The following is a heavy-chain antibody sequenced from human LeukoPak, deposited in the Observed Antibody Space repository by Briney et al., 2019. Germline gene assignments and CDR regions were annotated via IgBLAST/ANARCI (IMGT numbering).Heavy chain of an antibody. CDR1: GFTFSSYA. V-gene: IGHV3-11*04. CDR3: ARGIAVAGTDAFDI. CDR2: ICSSGSII. J-gene: IGHJ3*02. Sequence: GGSLRLSCAASGFTFSSYAMSWIRQAPGKGLEWVSYICSSGSIIYYADSVKGRFTISRDNAKNSLYLQMNSLRAEDTAVYYCARGIAVAGTDAFDIWGQGTMVTVSS. D-gene: IGHD6-19*01.